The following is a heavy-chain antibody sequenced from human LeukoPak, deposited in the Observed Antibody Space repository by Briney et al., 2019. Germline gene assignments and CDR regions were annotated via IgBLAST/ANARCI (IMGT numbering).Heavy chain of an antibody. CDR1: GGSISSGGYS. J-gene: IGHJ5*02. CDR2: IYHSGST. D-gene: IGHD2-15*01. V-gene: IGHV4-30-2*05. Sequence: NPSETLSLTCAVSGGSISSGGYSWSWIRQPPGKGLEWIEYIYHSGSTYYNPSLKSRVTISVDTSKNQFSLKLSSVTAADTAVYYCARDPGGLYCSGGSCYQNNWFDPWGQGTLVTVSS. CDR3: ARDPGGLYCSGGSCYQNNWFDP.